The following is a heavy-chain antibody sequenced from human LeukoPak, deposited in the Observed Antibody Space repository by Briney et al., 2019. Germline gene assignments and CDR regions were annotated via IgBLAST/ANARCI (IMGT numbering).Heavy chain of an antibody. CDR1: GGSISSYY. V-gene: IGHV4-4*07. D-gene: IGHD2-2*01. CDR3: ARGGGTRAFDI. Sequence: SETLSLTCTVSGGSISSYYWSWIRQPAGKGLEWIGRLYTSGSTHNNPSLESRVTMSVDTSKNQFSLKLTSVTAADTAVYYCARGGGTRAFDIWGQGTMVTVSS. CDR2: LYTSGST. J-gene: IGHJ3*02.